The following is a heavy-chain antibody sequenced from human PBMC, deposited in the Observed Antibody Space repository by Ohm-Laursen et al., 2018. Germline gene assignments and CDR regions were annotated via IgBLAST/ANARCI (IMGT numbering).Heavy chain of an antibody. Sequence: RSLRLSCAASGFTFSSYGMHWVRQAPGKGLEWVAVISYDGSNKYYADSVKGRFTISRDNSKNTLYLQMNSLRAEDTAVYYCARTFRYYYYYGMDVWGQGTTVTVSS. CDR1: GFTFSSYG. CDR3: ARTFRYYYYYGMDV. D-gene: IGHD3-10*01. V-gene: IGHV3-30*03. CDR2: ISYDGSNK. J-gene: IGHJ6*02.